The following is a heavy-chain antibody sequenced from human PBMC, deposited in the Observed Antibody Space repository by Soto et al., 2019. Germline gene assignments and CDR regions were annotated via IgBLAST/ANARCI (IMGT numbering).Heavy chain of an antibody. V-gene: IGHV4-34*01. J-gene: IGHJ6*03. CDR1: GGSFSGYY. CDR3: ARVTEIVLVVAATAYYYYYMDV. Sequence: SETLSLTCAVYGGSFSGYYWSWIRQPPGKGLEWIGEINHSGSTNYNPSLKSRVTISVDTSKNQFSLKLSSVTAADTAVYYCARVTEIVLVVAATAYYYYYMDVWGKGTTVTVSS. D-gene: IGHD2-15*01. CDR2: INHSGST.